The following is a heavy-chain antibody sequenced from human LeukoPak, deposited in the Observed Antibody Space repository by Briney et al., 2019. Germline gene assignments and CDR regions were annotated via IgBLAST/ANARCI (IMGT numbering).Heavy chain of an antibody. CDR3: ARDVAREFDY. D-gene: IGHD5-24*01. Sequence: ASVKVSCTASGYIFITYYIHWVRQAPGQGLEWMGVINPSDGSTNYAQKFQGRVTMTRDTSTSTVYMELDSLRFEDTAVYYCARDVAREFDYWGQGTLVTVSS. V-gene: IGHV1-46*01. J-gene: IGHJ4*02. CDR1: GYIFITYY. CDR2: INPSDGST.